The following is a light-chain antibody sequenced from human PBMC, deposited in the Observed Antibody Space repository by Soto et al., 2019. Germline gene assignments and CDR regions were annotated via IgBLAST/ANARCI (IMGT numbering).Light chain of an antibody. CDR3: QQRSD. Sequence: EIVLTQSPATLSLSPGERATLSCRASQSVSSYLAWYQQKPGQAPRLLIYAASNRDPGIPARFSGSGSGTDFTLTLSSLEPEDFAFYYCQQRSDFGQGTRLEIK. J-gene: IGKJ5*01. V-gene: IGKV3-11*01. CDR1: QSVSSY. CDR2: AAS.